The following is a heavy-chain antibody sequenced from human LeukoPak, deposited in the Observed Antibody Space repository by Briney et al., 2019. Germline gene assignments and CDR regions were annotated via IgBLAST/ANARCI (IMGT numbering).Heavy chain of an antibody. V-gene: IGHV1-2*02. J-gene: IGHJ3*01. CDR3: ARVVRLFFFKQKTAYEI. CDR1: VYNYRDYY. D-gene: IGHD3-10*01. Sequence: ASVKVSCKASVYNYRDYYIYWERHAPGKGLEWRGWITPHSCGTRYSPNFQGRVTRSSDMSINTAYMELSRLRSDDTASFYCARVVRLFFFKQKTAYEIWGQGTRVTVSS. CDR2: ITPHSCGT.